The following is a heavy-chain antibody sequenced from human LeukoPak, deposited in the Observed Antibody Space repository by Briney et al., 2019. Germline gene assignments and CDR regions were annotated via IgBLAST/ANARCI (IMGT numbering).Heavy chain of an antibody. D-gene: IGHD3-9*01. J-gene: IGHJ6*02. Sequence: ASVKVSCKASGYTFTSYGISWVRQAPGQGLEWMGWISAYNGNTNYAQKLQGRVTMTPDTSTSTAYMELRSLRSDDTAVYYCARVPRYYDILTKNYYGMDVWGQGTTVTVSS. CDR1: GYTFTSYG. CDR2: ISAYNGNT. V-gene: IGHV1-18*01. CDR3: ARVPRYYDILTKNYYGMDV.